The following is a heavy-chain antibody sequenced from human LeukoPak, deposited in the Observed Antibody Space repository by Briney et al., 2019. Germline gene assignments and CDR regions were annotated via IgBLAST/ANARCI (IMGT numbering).Heavy chain of an antibody. CDR1: GGSISSSSYY. J-gene: IGHJ4*02. Sequence: PSETLSHTCTVSGGSISSSSYYWGWIRQPPGKGLEWIGSIYYSGSTYYNPSLKSRVTISVETSKNQFSLKLSSVTAADTAVYYCASTSHYYDSSGPFQYWGQGTLVTVSS. D-gene: IGHD3-22*01. CDR3: ASTSHYYDSSGPFQY. CDR2: IYYSGST. V-gene: IGHV4-39*01.